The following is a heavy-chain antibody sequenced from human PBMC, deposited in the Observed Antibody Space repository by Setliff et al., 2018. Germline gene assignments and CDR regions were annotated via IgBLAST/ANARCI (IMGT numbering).Heavy chain of an antibody. CDR2: FYTSGIT. V-gene: IGHV4-61*09. D-gene: IGHD3-22*01. CDR1: GGSISSGSYY. CDR3: VTAASARSRWYDMGWFDP. J-gene: IGHJ5*02. Sequence: SETLSLTCTVSGGSISSGSYYWTWIRQPAGKGLEWIGHFYTSGITSYNPSLKSRVTISVDTSKNQFSLRLSSVTAADTAVYYCVTAASARSRWYDMGWFDPWGQGTLVTVSS.